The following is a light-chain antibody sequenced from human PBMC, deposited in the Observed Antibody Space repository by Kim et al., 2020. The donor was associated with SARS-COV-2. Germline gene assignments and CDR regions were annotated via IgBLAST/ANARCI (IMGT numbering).Light chain of an antibody. CDR1: QDIGND. V-gene: IGKV1-17*01. Sequence: ASVGDRVTITCRASQDIGNDLVWYQQSPGRAPKRLIYGASNLQSGVPSRFSGSGSETEFTLTLNSLQPEDFATYFCLQHRTYPITFGQGTRLEIK. CDR3: LQHRTYPIT. CDR2: GAS. J-gene: IGKJ5*01.